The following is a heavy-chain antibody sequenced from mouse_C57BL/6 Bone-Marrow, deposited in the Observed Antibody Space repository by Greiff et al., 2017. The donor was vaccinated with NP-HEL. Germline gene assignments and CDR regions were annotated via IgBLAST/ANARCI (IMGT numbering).Heavy chain of an antibody. CDR2: ISNGGGST. Sequence: EVQLVESGGGLVQPGGSLKLSCAASGFTFSDYYMYWVRQTPEKRLEWVAYISNGGGSTYYPDTVKGRFTISRDNAKNTLYLQMSRLKSEDTAMYYCARQYYYGSSYVGYFDVWGTGTTVTVSS. J-gene: IGHJ1*03. D-gene: IGHD1-1*01. V-gene: IGHV5-12*01. CDR3: ARQYYYGSSYVGYFDV. CDR1: GFTFSDYY.